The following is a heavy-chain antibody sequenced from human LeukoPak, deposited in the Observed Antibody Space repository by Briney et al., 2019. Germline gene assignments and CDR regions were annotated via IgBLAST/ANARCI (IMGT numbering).Heavy chain of an antibody. V-gene: IGHV3-11*01. CDR3: AKGEMATIGPPGY. Sequence: PGGSLRLSCAASGFTFSDYYMSWIRQAPGKGLEWVSYISSSGSTIYYADSVKGRFTISRDNAKNSLYLQMNSLRAEDMALYYCAKGEMATIGPPGYWGQGTLVTVSS. J-gene: IGHJ4*02. CDR2: ISSSGSTI. D-gene: IGHD5-24*01. CDR1: GFTFSDYY.